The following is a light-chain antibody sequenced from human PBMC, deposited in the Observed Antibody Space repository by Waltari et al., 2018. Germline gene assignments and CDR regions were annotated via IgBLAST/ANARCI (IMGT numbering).Light chain of an antibody. CDR1: HSNIGSNY. CDR3: AAWDDSLSGPI. CDR2: KDS. J-gene: IGLJ1*01. Sequence: QSVLTQPPSASGTPGQRVTISCSGSHSNIGSNYVYWYQQLPGTAPKLLIYKDSQRPSGVHDRFSGSKSGTSASRASSGLRSEDEADYYWAAWDDSLSGPIFATGTKVTV. V-gene: IGLV1-47*01.